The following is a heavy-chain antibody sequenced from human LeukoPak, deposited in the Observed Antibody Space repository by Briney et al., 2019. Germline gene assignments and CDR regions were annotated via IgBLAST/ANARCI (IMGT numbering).Heavy chain of an antibody. D-gene: IGHD6-13*01. Sequence: ASVKVSCKASGYSFTNHYVHWVRQAPGQGLEWMGRISCHSGVPNYAQKFQGRVTITRDTSISTTFMELTRLTSDDTAVYFCSREVGYSPSWYGRLDPWGQGTLVTVSS. J-gene: IGHJ5*02. CDR2: ISCHSGVP. CDR1: GYSFTNHY. CDR3: SREVGYSPSWYGRLDP. V-gene: IGHV1-2*06.